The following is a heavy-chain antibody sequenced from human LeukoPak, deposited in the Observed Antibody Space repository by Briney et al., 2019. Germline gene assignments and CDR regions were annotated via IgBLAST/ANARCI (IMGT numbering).Heavy chain of an antibody. CDR2: IYYSGST. D-gene: IGHD7-27*01. CDR3: ARGPLTAGDRSY. J-gene: IGHJ4*02. V-gene: IGHV4-59*01. CDR1: GGSISSYY. Sequence: SETLSLTCTVSGGSISSYYWSWIRQPPGKGLEWIGYIYYSGSTNYNPSLKSRVTISVDTSKNQFSLKLSSVTAADTAVYYCARGPLTAGDRSYWGQGTLVTVSS.